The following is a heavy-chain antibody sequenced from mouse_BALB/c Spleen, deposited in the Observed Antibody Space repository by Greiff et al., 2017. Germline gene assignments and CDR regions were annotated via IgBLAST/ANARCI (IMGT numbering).Heavy chain of an antibody. CDR2: INPSTGYT. D-gene: IGHD1-1*01. Sequence: QVQLQQSGAELAKPGASVKMSCKASGYTFTSYWMHWVKQRPGQGLEWIGYINPSTGYTEYNQKFKDKATLTADKSSSTAYMQLSSLTSEDSAVYYCARSYYGSSYFAYWGQGTLVTVSA. CDR3: ARSYYGSSYFAY. V-gene: IGHV1-7*01. J-gene: IGHJ3*01. CDR1: GYTFTSYW.